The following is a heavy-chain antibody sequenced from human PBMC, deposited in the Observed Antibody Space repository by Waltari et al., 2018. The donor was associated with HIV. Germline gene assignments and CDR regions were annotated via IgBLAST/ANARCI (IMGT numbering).Heavy chain of an antibody. V-gene: IGHV7-4-1*02. D-gene: IGHD2-2*01. CDR1: GYTFTTYA. Sequence: QVQLVQSGSELKKPGASVKVSCKASGYTFTTYAINWVRQAPGHGLEWMGWINTKTGNPTYAQGFTGRFVFSLDTSVNTAYLQISSLKAEDTAVYYCARGWSTSSFGPWGQGTLVTVSS. CDR2: INTKTGNP. CDR3: ARGWSTSSFGP. J-gene: IGHJ5*02.